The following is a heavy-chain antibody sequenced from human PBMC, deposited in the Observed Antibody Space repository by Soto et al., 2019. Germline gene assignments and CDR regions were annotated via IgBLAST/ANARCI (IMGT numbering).Heavy chain of an antibody. CDR1: GGSFSGYY. CDR2: INHSGST. Sequence: PSETLSLTCAVYGGSFSGYYWSWIRQPPGKGLEWIGEINHSGSTNYNPSLKSRVTISVDTSKNQFSLKLSSVTAADTAVYYCARILRGIRAAYYYDSSGYYYDYWGQGTLVTVSS. D-gene: IGHD3-22*01. V-gene: IGHV4-34*01. CDR3: ARILRGIRAAYYYDSSGYYYDY. J-gene: IGHJ4*02.